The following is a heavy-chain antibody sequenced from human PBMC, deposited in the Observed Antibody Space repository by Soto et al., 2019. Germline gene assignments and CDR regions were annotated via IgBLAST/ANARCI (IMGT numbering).Heavy chain of an antibody. CDR1: GDIFSGYS. CDR3: ARDLGSGYDPGDY. CDR2: IIPIFGTT. J-gene: IGHJ4*02. Sequence: QVQLVQYGAEVKKPGSSVKVSCKTSGDIFSGYSISWVRQAPGQGLEWMGGIIPIFGTTNYAQRFHGRVTITADKSTSTVYMELYSLKSEDTAVYYCARDLGSGYDPGDYWGQGTLVTVSS. V-gene: IGHV1-69*14. D-gene: IGHD5-12*01.